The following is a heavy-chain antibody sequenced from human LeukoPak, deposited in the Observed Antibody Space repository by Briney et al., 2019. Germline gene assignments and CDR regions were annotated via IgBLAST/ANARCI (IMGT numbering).Heavy chain of an antibody. Sequence: SETLSLTCAVYGGSFSGYYWSWIRQPPGKGLEWIGEINHSGSTNYNPSLKSRVTISVDTSKNQFSLKLSSVTAADTAVYYCARGRKRITMIVVVITRAFDIWGQGTMVTVSS. D-gene: IGHD3-22*01. CDR3: ARGRKRITMIVVVITRAFDI. CDR2: INHSGST. V-gene: IGHV4-34*01. J-gene: IGHJ3*02. CDR1: GGSFSGYY.